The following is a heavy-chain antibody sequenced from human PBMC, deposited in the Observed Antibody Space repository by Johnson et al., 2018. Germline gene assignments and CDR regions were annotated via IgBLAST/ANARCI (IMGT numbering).Heavy chain of an antibody. CDR3: ARDRVEMATITGLYYDYYGMDV. CDR2: ISWNSGSI. V-gene: IGHV3-9*01. CDR1: GFTFDDYA. J-gene: IGHJ6*02. D-gene: IGHD5-24*01. Sequence: VQLVESGGGLVQPGRSLRLSCAASGFTFDDYAMHWVRQAPGKGLEWVSGISWNSGSIGYADSVKGRFTISRDNSKNTLYLQRNSLRAEDTAVYYCARDRVEMATITGLYYDYYGMDVWGQGTTVTVSS.